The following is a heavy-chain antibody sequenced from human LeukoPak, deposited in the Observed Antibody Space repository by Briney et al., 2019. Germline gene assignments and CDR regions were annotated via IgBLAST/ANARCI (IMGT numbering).Heavy chain of an antibody. CDR1: GGSISSDY. CDR2: IYHSGST. D-gene: IGHD3-3*01. CDR3: ARTYYDFWSGYLDAFDI. Sequence: SETLSLTCTVSGGSISSDYWSWIRQPPGKGLEWIGSIYHSGSTYYNPSLKSRVTIPVDTSKNQFSLKLSSVTAADTAVYYCARTYYDFWSGYLDAFDIWGQGTMVTVSS. J-gene: IGHJ3*02. V-gene: IGHV4-38-2*02.